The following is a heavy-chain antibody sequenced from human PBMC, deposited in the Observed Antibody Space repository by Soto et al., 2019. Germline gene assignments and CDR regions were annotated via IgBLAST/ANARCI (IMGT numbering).Heavy chain of an antibody. D-gene: IGHD4-17*01. CDR3: ARLYGDYVPFDY. CDR2: INHSGST. CDR1: GGSFSGYY. Sequence: QVQLQQWGAGLLKPSETLSLTCAVYGGSFSGYYWSWIRQPPGKGLEWIGEINHSGSTNYNPSLKSRVTISVDTSKNQFSLKLSSVTAADTAVYYCARLYGDYVPFDYWGQGTLGTVSS. V-gene: IGHV4-34*01. J-gene: IGHJ4*02.